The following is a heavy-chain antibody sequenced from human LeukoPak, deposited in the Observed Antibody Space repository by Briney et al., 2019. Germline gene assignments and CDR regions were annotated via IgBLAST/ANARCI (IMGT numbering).Heavy chain of an antibody. CDR3: AATLLKFGELLTYYFDY. V-gene: IGHV3-30-3*01. CDR1: GFTFSSYA. J-gene: IGHJ4*02. CDR2: ISYDGSNK. Sequence: GGSLRLSCAASGFTFSSYAMHWVRQAPGKGLEWVAVISYDGSNKYYADSVKGRFTISRDNSKNTLYLQMNSLRAEDTAVYYCAATLLKFGELLTYYFDYWGQGTLVTVSS. D-gene: IGHD3-10*01.